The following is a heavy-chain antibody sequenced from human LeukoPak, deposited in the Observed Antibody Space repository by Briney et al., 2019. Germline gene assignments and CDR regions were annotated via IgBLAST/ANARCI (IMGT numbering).Heavy chain of an antibody. D-gene: IGHD3-3*01. Sequence: NPGGSLRLSCAPSGFTFSNAWMSWVRQAPGKGLEWLGHIKSKTDGGTTDYAARVKGRFTISRDDSKNTLYLQMNSLKTEDTAVYYCGLEWLLNWFDPWGQGTLVTVSS. J-gene: IGHJ5*02. V-gene: IGHV3-15*01. CDR1: GFTFSNAW. CDR3: GLEWLLNWFDP. CDR2: IKSKTDGGTT.